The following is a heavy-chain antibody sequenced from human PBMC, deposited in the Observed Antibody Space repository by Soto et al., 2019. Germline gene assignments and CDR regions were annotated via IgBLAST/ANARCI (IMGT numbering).Heavy chain of an antibody. D-gene: IGHD5-18*01. CDR3: ARHGYSYGGGYFDY. J-gene: IGHJ4*02. CDR1: GFTVSSNY. Sequence: EVQLVESGGGLVQPGGSLRLSCAASGFTVSSNYMSWVRQAPGKGLEWVSVIYSGGSAYYADSVKVRFPISRDNSKNTLYLQMNSLRAEDTAVYYCARHGYSYGGGYFDYWGQGTLVTVSS. CDR2: IYSGGSA. V-gene: IGHV3-66*04.